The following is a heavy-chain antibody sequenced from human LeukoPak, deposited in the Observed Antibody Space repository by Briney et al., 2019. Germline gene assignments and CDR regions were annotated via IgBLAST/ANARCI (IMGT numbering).Heavy chain of an antibody. CDR1: GFTFSNAW. V-gene: IGHV3-15*01. J-gene: IGHJ5*02. CDR2: IKSKTDGGTT. Sequence: GGSLRLSCAASGFTFSNAWMSWVRQAPGKGLEWVGRIKSKTDGGTTDYAAPVKGRFTISRDDSKNTLYLQMNSLKTEGTAVYYCTTIGSDYSSGLTWGQGTLVTVSS. CDR3: TTIGSDYSSGLT. D-gene: IGHD6-19*01.